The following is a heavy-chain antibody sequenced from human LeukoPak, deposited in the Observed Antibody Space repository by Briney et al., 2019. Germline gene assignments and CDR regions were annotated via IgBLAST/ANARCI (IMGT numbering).Heavy chain of an antibody. Sequence: ASVKVSCKASGYTFTSYDINWVRQATGQGFEWMGWMNPNSGNTGDAQKFQGRVTMTRNTSISTAYMELSSLRSEDTAVYYCARGSSWHNWFDPWGQGTLVTVSS. CDR1: GYTFTSYD. J-gene: IGHJ5*02. CDR3: ARGSSWHNWFDP. D-gene: IGHD6-13*01. CDR2: MNPNSGNT. V-gene: IGHV1-8*01.